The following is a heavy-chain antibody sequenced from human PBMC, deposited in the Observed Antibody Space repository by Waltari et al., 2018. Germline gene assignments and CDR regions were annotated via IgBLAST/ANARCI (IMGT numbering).Heavy chain of an antibody. J-gene: IGHJ4*02. CDR2: VSNNGDSA. Sequence: EVQLVESGGGLVQPGGSLRLSCSASGFSFSSFSWHWVRQAPGKGLEYVSAVSNNGDSAYYADSVKGRFSISRDNSKNTLYLQMTSLKAEDTAVYYCVKDGPGAGWGDYDYWGQGTLVTVSS. CDR3: VKDGPGAGWGDYDY. D-gene: IGHD3-16*01. V-gene: IGHV3-64D*08. CDR1: GFSFSSFS.